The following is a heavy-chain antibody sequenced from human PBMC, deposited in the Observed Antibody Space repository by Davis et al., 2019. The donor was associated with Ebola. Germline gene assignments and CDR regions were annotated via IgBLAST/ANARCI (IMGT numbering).Heavy chain of an antibody. V-gene: IGHV4-30-4*07. D-gene: IGHD1-26*01. Sequence: MPSETLSLTCAVSGGSISSDDYSWSWIRQPPGKGLEWIGYIYHSGSTYYNPSLKSRLTISVDTSKNQFSLKLSSVTATDTAVYYCAREKGSFYGMDVWGQRTTVIVSS. CDR1: GGSISSDDYS. J-gene: IGHJ6*02. CDR2: IYHSGST. CDR3: AREKGSFYGMDV.